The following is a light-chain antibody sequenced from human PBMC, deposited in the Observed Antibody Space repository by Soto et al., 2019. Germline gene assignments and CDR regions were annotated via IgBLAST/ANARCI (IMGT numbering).Light chain of an antibody. CDR1: SSNIGNNY. V-gene: IGLV1-51*02. J-gene: IGLJ1*01. CDR3: GTWDSSLSAYV. Sequence: QSVLTQPPSVSAAPGQKVTISYSGSSSNIGNNYVSWYQQLPGTAPKLLIYENNKRPSGIPDRFSGSKSGTSATLGITGLQTGDEADYYCGTWDSSLSAYVFGTGTKLTVL. CDR2: ENN.